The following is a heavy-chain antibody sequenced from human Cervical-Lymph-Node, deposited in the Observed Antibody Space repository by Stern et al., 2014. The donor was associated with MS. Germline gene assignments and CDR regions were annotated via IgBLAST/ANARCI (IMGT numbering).Heavy chain of an antibody. CDR3: ATLGWADY. CDR1: GFSFSSYW. D-gene: IGHD5-24*01. Sequence: EVQLVEFGGGLVQPGGSLRLSCAASGFSFSSYWRHWVRQAPGKGLVWFSRIDSDGSTTGYADSVKGRFTISRDNAKNTLYLQMNSLRAEDTAVYYCATLGWADYWGQGTLVTVSS. J-gene: IGHJ4*02. CDR2: IDSDGSTT. V-gene: IGHV3-74*02.